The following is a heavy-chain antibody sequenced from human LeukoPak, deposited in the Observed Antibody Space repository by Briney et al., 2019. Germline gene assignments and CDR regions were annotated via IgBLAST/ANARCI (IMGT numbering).Heavy chain of an antibody. D-gene: IGHD1-7*01. CDR3: ARDSVTGTKGGNDAFDI. J-gene: IGHJ3*02. V-gene: IGHV3-20*04. Sequence: GGSLRLSCAASGFTFDDYGMSWVRQAPGKGLEWVSGINWNGGSTGYADSVKGRFTISRDNAKNSLYPQMNSLRAEDTASYYCARDSVTGTKGGNDAFDIWGQGTMVTVSS. CDR1: GFTFDDYG. CDR2: INWNGGST.